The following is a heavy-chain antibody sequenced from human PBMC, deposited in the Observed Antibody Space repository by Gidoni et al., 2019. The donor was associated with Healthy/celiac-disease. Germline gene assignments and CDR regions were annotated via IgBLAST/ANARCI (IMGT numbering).Heavy chain of an antibody. Sequence: YGAASGFTFSDYYMSWIRQAPGKGLEWVSYISSSGSTIYYADSVKGRFTISRDNAKNSLYLQMNSLRAEDTAVYYCARTPISYYPPTYFDYWGQGTLVTVSS. CDR2: ISSSGSTI. D-gene: IGHD3-10*01. CDR1: GFTFSDYY. J-gene: IGHJ4*02. V-gene: IGHV3-11*01. CDR3: ARTPISYYPPTYFDY.